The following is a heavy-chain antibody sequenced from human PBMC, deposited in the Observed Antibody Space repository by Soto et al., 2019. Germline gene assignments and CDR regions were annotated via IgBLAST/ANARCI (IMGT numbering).Heavy chain of an antibody. D-gene: IGHD2-15*01. J-gene: IGHJ4*02. CDR3: ARGSTDSYPGRRIFEF. CDR2: ITDTGGDT. Sequence: GGSLRLSCVSSVITFGSRAMSCVRHSPGEGLEWVSTITDTGGDTKYADSVRGRFTMSRDNSKKTLYLQMNSLRVEDSALYYCARGSTDSYPGRRIFEFWGRGTLVSVSS. CDR1: VITFGSRA. V-gene: IGHV3-23*01.